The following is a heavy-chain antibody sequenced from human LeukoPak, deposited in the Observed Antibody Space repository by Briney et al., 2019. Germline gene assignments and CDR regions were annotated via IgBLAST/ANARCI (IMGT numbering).Heavy chain of an antibody. V-gene: IGHV3-53*01. Sequence: GGSLRLSCAASGFTVSSNYMSWVRQAPGKGREWVSVIYSGGSTYYADSVKGRFTISRDNSKNTLYLRMNSLRAEDTAVYYCAGTEKYNWFDPWGQGTLVTVSS. CDR1: GFTVSSNY. CDR2: IYSGGST. J-gene: IGHJ5*02. CDR3: AGTEKYNWFDP.